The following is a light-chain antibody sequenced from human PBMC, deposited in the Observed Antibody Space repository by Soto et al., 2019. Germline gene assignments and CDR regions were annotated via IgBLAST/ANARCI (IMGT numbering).Light chain of an antibody. CDR2: EVS. V-gene: IGLV2-14*01. J-gene: IGLJ1*01. CDR1: NRDVGGYNY. CDR3: RSYTSRGTYL. Sequence: QSALSQPASVSGSPGQSITVACTGTNRDVGGYNYVSWYQQYPGKAPKLLIYEVSDRPSGVSDRFSGSKTGHTASLTISGLHAEDEADYYFRSYTSRGTYLFGTGTKLTVL.